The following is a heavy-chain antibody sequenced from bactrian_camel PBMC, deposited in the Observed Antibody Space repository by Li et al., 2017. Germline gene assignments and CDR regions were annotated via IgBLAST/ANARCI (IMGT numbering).Heavy chain of an antibody. V-gene: IGHV3S31*01. Sequence: VQLVESGGGLVQPGGSLKLSYTASGFTFSNYAMSWVRQAPGEGLEWVSVIDDGARTLLYAESVKDRFTISRDDAKNTLYLQLTSLKTEDTAMYYCASREGSSWFPLAYWGQGTQVTVS. CDR3: ASREGSSWFPLAY. CDR1: GFTFSNYA. CDR2: IDDGARTL. J-gene: IGHJ4*01. D-gene: IGHD6*01.